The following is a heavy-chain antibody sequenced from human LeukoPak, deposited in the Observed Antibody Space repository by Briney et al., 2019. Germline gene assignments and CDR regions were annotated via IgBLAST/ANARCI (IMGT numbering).Heavy chain of an antibody. CDR1: GGSISSSNW. D-gene: IGHD6-13*01. CDR3: ARLEIAAAGNRWFDP. CDR2: IYHSGST. Sequence: PSETLSLTCAVSGGSISSSNWWSWVRQPPGKGLEWIGEIYHSGSTNYNPSLKSRVTISVDKSKNQFSLKLSSVTAADTAVYYCARLEIAAAGNRWFDPWGQGTLVTVSS. V-gene: IGHV4-4*02. J-gene: IGHJ5*02.